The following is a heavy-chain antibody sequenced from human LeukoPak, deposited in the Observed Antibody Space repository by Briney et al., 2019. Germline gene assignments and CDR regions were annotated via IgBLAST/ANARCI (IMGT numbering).Heavy chain of an antibody. CDR1: GGSISSYY. J-gene: IGHJ4*02. CDR3: AGGGRDTAIDFDY. D-gene: IGHD5-18*01. V-gene: IGHV4-59*01. Sequence: SETLSLTCTVSGGSISSYYWSWIRQPPGKGLEWIGYIYYSGSTNYNPSLKSRVTISVDTSKNQFSLKLSSVTAADTAVYYSAGGGRDTAIDFDYWGQGTLVTVSS. CDR2: IYYSGST.